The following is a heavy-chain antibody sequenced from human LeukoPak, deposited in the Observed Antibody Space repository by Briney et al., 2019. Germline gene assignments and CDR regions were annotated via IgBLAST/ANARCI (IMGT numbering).Heavy chain of an antibody. Sequence: SETLSLTCAVYGGSFSGYYWSWIRQPPGKGLEWIGEINHSGSTNYNPSLKSRVTISVDTSKNQFSLKLSSVTAADTAVYYCARTTKGYCSSTNCYGLRAYYYYGMDVWGQGTTVTVSS. V-gene: IGHV4-34*01. CDR2: INHSGST. CDR3: ARTTKGYCSSTNCYGLRAYYYYGMDV. J-gene: IGHJ6*02. D-gene: IGHD2-2*01. CDR1: GGSFSGYY.